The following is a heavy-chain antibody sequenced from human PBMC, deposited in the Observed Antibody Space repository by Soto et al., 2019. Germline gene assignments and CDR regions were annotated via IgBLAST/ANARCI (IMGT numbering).Heavy chain of an antibody. CDR3: ARWGTTGGLDV. CDR1: GFTFMSYV. CDR2: TSYDGSDK. J-gene: IGHJ1*01. V-gene: IGHV3-30*19. Sequence: QVHLVESGGGVVQPGTSMILSCVGSGFTFMSYVIHWVRQAPGNVLEWVALTSYDGSDKYYADSVRGIFTISRDNSRNTVDLQMDSLRLEDTALYYCARWGTTGGLDVWGHGTLVSVSS. D-gene: IGHD3-16*01.